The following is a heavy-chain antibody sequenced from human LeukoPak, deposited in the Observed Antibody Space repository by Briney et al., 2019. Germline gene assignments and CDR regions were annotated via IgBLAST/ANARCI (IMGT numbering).Heavy chain of an antibody. Sequence: GGSLRLSCAASGFTFSSYAMSWVRQASGKGLEWVSAISGSGDTTYYADSVKGRFSVSRDNSKNTLYLQMNSLRAEDTAVYYCAKRTGGIAATGTAGFDIWGQGTMVTVSS. D-gene: IGHD6-13*01. CDR3: AKRTGGIAATGTAGFDI. J-gene: IGHJ3*02. V-gene: IGHV3-23*01. CDR2: ISGSGDTT. CDR1: GFTFSSYA.